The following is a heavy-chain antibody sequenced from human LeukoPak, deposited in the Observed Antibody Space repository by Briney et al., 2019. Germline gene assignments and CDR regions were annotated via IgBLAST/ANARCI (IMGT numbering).Heavy chain of an antibody. D-gene: IGHD3-3*01. Sequence: ASVKVSCTASGYTFTSYDINWVRQATGQGLEWMGWMNPNSGNTGYAQKFQGRVTMTRNTSISTAYMELSSLRSEDTAVYYCARGGYDFWSGYYVYYYYGMDVWGQGTTVTVSS. CDR3: ARGGYDFWSGYYVYYYYGMDV. V-gene: IGHV1-8*01. J-gene: IGHJ6*02. CDR1: GYTFTSYD. CDR2: MNPNSGNT.